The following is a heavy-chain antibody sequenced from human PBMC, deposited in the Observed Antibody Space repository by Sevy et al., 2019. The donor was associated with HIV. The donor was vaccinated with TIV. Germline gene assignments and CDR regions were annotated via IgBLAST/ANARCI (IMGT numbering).Heavy chain of an antibody. CDR3: AKWDADRRWYFDY. Sequence: GGSLRLSCAASGFSFSNYNMNWVRQAPGKGLEWVSSISDTSTSSTYIYYEDSVKGRFTISRDNAKNSLYLQMNSLRVEDTAVYYCAKWDADRRWYFDYWGQGTLVTVSS. V-gene: IGHV3-21*01. CDR1: GFSFSNYN. CDR2: ISDTSTSSTYI. J-gene: IGHJ4*02. D-gene: IGHD1-26*01.